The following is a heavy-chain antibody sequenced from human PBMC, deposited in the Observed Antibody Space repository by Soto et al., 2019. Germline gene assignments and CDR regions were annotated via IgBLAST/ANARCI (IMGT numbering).Heavy chain of an antibody. J-gene: IGHJ4*02. CDR1: GGSITSSXX. V-gene: IGHV4-39*01. D-gene: IGHD2-2*02. CDR2: IYYSGST. Sequence: QLQLQESGPGLVKPSETLSLTCTVSGGSITSSXXXXXXXXXXXXGLEWIGSIYYSGSTYYNPSLKSRVTISVDTSKNQFSLKLSSVTAADTAVYYCATIPATTILTDYWGQGTLVTVSS. CDR3: ATIPATTILTDY.